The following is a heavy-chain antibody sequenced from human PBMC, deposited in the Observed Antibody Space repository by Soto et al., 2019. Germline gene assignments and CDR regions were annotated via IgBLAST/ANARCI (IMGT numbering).Heavy chain of an antibody. V-gene: IGHV1-3*01. CDR2: INAGKGNT. CDR3: ARGVINDAFDI. CDR1: GYTFTSYA. D-gene: IGHD3-10*01. Sequence: GASVKVSCKASGYTFTSYAMHWVRQAPGQRLEWMGRINAGKGNTKYSQKFQGRVTITRDTSASTAYMELSSLRSEDTAVYYCARGVINDAFDIWGQGTMVTVSS. J-gene: IGHJ3*02.